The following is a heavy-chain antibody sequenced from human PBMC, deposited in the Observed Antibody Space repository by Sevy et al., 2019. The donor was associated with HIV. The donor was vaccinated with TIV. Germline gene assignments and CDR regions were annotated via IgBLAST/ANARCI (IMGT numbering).Heavy chain of an antibody. V-gene: IGHV3-30*04. CDR3: ARDHCTDGACFRSGYFDY. J-gene: IGHJ4*02. CDR2: ISFDGRNK. CDR1: GFTFADHA. Sequence: GGSLRLSCAASGFTFADHAFHWVRQAPGKGLEWVAIISFDGRNKRLAQSVKGRFTISRDDSKNTVYLQMTSLRPEDTAVYYCARDHCTDGACFRSGYFDYWGQGTLVTVSS. D-gene: IGHD2-8*01.